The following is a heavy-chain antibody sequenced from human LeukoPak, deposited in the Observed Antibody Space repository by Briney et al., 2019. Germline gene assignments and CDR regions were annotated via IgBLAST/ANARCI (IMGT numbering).Heavy chain of an antibody. CDR3: ARVPVDYDSSGYYDFDY. D-gene: IGHD3-22*01. J-gene: IGHJ4*02. CDR2: IYYSGST. Sequence: SETLSLTCAVSGGSISSGGYYWSWIRQPPGKGLEWIGYIYYSGSTYYTPSLKSRVTISVDTSKNQFSLKLSSVTAADTAVYYCARVPVDYDSSGYYDFDYWGQGTLVTVSS. CDR1: GGSISSGGYY. V-gene: IGHV4-31*11.